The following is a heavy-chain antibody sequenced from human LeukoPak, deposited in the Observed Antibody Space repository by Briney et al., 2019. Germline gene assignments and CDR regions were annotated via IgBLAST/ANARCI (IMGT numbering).Heavy chain of an antibody. CDR3: AKGSPPPVTLDP. D-gene: IGHD2-15*01. CDR2: IRYDGSNK. CDR1: GFTFSSYG. Sequence: PGRSLRLSCAASGFTFSSYGMHWVRQAPGKGLEWVAFIRYDGSNKYYADSVKGRFTISRDNSKNTLYLQMNSLRAEDTAVYYCAKGSPPPVTLDPWGQGTLVTVSS. V-gene: IGHV3-30*02. J-gene: IGHJ5*02.